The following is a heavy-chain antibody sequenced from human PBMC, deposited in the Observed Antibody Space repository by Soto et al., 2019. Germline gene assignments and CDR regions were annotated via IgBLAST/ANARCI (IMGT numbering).Heavy chain of an antibody. CDR2: IYHSGST. CDR3: AGAGGLGAVAVDY. D-gene: IGHD6-19*01. Sequence: QLQLQESGSGLVKPSQTLSLTCAVSGGSISSGGYSWSWIRQPPGKGLEWIGYIYHSGSTYYNPSLKSRVTIAVDRPQNQCSLKLSSVTAADTAVYYRAGAGGLGAVAVDYWGQGTLVTVSS. CDR1: GGSISSGGYS. V-gene: IGHV4-30-2*01. J-gene: IGHJ4*02.